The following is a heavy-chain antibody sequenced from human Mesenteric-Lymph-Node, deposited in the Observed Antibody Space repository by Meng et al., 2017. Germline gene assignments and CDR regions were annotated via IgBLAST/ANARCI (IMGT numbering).Heavy chain of an antibody. V-gene: IGHV3-11*01. CDR3: AKSSTVGTTRGWFDP. J-gene: IGHJ5*01. CDR1: GFTFSDYY. D-gene: IGHD1-26*01. Sequence: GESLKISCAASGFTFSDYYMSWIRQAPGKGLEWVSYISSSGSTIYYADSVKGRFTISRDNSKNTLYLQMNSLRAEDTAIYYCAKSSTVGTTRGWFDPWGQG. CDR2: ISSSGSTI.